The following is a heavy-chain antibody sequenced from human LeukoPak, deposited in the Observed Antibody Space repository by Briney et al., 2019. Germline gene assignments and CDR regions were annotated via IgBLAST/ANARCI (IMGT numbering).Heavy chain of an antibody. CDR1: GGSFSGYY. J-gene: IGHJ6*02. Sequence: PSETLSLTCAVYGGSFSGYYWSWIRQPPGKGLEWIGEINHSGSTNYNPSLKSRVTISVDTSKNQFSLKLSSVTAADTAVYYCAREYYVSSGNYYYYYYGMDVWGQGTTVTVSS. CDR3: AREYYVSSGNYYYYYYGMDV. D-gene: IGHD3-22*01. V-gene: IGHV4-34*01. CDR2: INHSGST.